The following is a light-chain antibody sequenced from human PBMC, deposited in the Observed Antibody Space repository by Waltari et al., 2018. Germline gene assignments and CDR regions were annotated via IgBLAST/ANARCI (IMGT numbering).Light chain of an antibody. J-gene: IGLJ3*02. CDR3: NSYAGSSSWV. Sequence: QSALTQPASVSGSPGQSITISCPGTSSDGGFYNYVSWYQQHPGKAPKLMIYDVSERPSGVSNRFSGSKSGNTASLTISGLQAEDEADYYCNSYAGSSSWVFGGGTKLTVL. CDR2: DVS. CDR1: SSDGGFYNY. V-gene: IGLV2-14*01.